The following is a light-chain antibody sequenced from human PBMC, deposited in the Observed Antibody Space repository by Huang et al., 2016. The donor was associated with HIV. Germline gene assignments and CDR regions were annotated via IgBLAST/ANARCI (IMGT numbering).Light chain of an antibody. CDR2: GSS. J-gene: IGKJ1*01. V-gene: IGKV3-15*01. CDR1: QSVNFD. CDR3: QQYNFWPWT. Sequence: EIVMTQSPATLSVSPGERATLSCRATQSVNFDLAWYQQRGGEAPRLLIYGSSTRATGIPARFSGSGSGTEFSLTISSLQSEDFAVYYCQQYNFWPWTFGQGTKVEIE.